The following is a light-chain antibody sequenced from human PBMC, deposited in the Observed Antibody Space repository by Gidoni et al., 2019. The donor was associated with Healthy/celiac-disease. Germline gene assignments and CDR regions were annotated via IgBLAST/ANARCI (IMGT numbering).Light chain of an antibody. J-gene: IGLJ2*01. CDR3: QAWDSSIDVV. V-gene: IGLV3-1*01. CDR2: QAS. CDR1: KLGDKY. Sequence: SYELTQPPSVSVSPGQTASITCSGDKLGDKYACWYQQKPGQSPVLVIYQASKRPSGIPERFSGSNSGNTATLTISGTQAMDEADYYCQAWDSSIDVVFGGGTKLTVL.